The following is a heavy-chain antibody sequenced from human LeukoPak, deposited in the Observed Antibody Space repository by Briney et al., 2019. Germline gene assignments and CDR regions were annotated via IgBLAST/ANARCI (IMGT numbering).Heavy chain of an antibody. CDR3: ARPPYGGVDY. D-gene: IGHD4-23*01. CDR1: GGSFSGYY. Sequence: SETLSLTCAVYGGSFSGYYWSWIPQPPGRGREWIGEINHSGSTNYNPSLKSRVNISVDTSKNQFSLKMSSVTAADTAVYYCARPPYGGVDYWGQGTLVTVSS. J-gene: IGHJ4*02. V-gene: IGHV4-34*01. CDR2: INHSGST.